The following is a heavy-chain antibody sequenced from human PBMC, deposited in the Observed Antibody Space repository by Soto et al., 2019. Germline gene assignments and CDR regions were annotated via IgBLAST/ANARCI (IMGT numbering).Heavy chain of an antibody. Sequence: GGSLRLSCAASRFTFNNYAMSWVRQAPGKGLQWVSTISGSGHNTYYADSVEGRCTISRDNSKNTLHLQMNSLRAEDTAIYYCARDSTSWYYWFDPWGQGTQVTVSS. CDR3: ARDSTSWYYWFDP. CDR1: RFTFNNYA. V-gene: IGHV3-23*01. D-gene: IGHD2-2*01. CDR2: ISGSGHNT. J-gene: IGHJ5*02.